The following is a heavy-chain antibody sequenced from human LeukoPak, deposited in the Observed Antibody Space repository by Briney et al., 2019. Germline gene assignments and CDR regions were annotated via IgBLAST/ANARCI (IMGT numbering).Heavy chain of an antibody. J-gene: IGHJ3*02. CDR1: GFTVSSNY. Sequence: GGSLRLSCAASGFTVSSNYMSWVRQAPGKGLEWVSSISSSSSYIYYADSVKGRFTISRDNAKNSLYLQMNSLRAEDTAVYYCARGTGDSIWGQGTMVTVSS. CDR2: ISSSSSYI. D-gene: IGHD2-21*02. CDR3: ARGTGDSI. V-gene: IGHV3-21*01.